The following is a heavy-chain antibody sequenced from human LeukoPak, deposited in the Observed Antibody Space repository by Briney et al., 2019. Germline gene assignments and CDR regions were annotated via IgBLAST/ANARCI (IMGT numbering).Heavy chain of an antibody. Sequence: SQTLSLTCTVSGGSISSGSYYWSWIRQPAGKGLEWIGRIYTSGSTNYNPSLKSRVTISVDTSKNQFSLKLSSVTAADTAVYYCARGRWIYGSGSYSFNWFDPWGQGTLVTVSS. CDR1: GGSISSGSYY. D-gene: IGHD3-10*01. CDR2: IYTSGST. V-gene: IGHV4-61*02. CDR3: ARGRWIYGSGSYSFNWFDP. J-gene: IGHJ5*02.